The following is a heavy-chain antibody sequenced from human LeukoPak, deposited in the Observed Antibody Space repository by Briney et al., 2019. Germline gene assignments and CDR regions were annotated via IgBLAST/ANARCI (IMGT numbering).Heavy chain of an antibody. CDR1: GFTFSSYA. D-gene: IGHD6-19*01. J-gene: IGHJ3*02. Sequence: GGSLRLSCAASGFTFSSYAMHWVRQAPGKGLEWVAVISYDGSNKYYTDSVKGRFTISRDNSKNTLYLQMNSLRAEDTAVYYCAKSRHSSGWYYAFDIWGQGTMVTVSS. V-gene: IGHV3-30-3*02. CDR3: AKSRHSSGWYYAFDI. CDR2: ISYDGSNK.